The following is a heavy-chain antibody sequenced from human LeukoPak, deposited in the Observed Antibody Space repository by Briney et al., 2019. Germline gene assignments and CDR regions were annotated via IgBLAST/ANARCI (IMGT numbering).Heavy chain of an antibody. CDR3: ARAGLLWFGEYYFDY. Sequence: GASVKVSCKASGYTFTSYGISRVRQAPGQGLEWMGWISAYNGNTNYAQKLQGRVTMTTDTSTSTAYMELRSLRSDDTAVYYCARAGLLWFGEYYFDYWGQGTLVTVSS. V-gene: IGHV1-18*01. J-gene: IGHJ4*02. CDR2: ISAYNGNT. D-gene: IGHD3-10*01. CDR1: GYTFTSYG.